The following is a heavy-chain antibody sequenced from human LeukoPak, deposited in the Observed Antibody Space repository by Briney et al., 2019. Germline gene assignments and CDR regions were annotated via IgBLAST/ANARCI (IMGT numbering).Heavy chain of an antibody. Sequence: GGSLRLSCAASGFTFSSYWMSWVRQAPGKGLEWVANIKQDGSEKYYVDSVKGRFTISRDNAKNSLYLQMNSLRAEDTAVYYCARDLIGYVVYYYYYGMDVWGQGTTVTVSS. CDR3: ARDLIGYVVYYYYYGMDV. D-gene: IGHD5-12*01. J-gene: IGHJ6*02. CDR2: IKQDGSEK. V-gene: IGHV3-7*01. CDR1: GFTFSSYW.